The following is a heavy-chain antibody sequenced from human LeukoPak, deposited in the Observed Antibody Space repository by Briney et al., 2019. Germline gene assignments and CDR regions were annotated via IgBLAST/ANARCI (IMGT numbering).Heavy chain of an antibody. CDR3: ARDVVAGTNDAFDI. Sequence: GGSLRLSCAASGFRFNTYWMSWVRQAPGKGLQWVSAFSASGYSTYYADSVKGRFTISRDNAKNSLYLQMNSLRAEDTAVYYCARDVVAGTNDAFDIWGQGTMVTVSS. CDR2: FSASGYST. D-gene: IGHD2-21*01. J-gene: IGHJ3*02. V-gene: IGHV3-23*01. CDR1: GFRFNTYW.